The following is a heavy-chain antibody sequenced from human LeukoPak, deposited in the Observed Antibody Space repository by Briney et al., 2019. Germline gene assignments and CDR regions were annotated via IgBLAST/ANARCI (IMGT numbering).Heavy chain of an antibody. CDR1: GFTFSSYA. J-gene: IGHJ4*02. Sequence: GGSLRLSCTASGFTFSSYARSWVRQAAGKGLEWVSAICGSGGSTYYADPVKGRFTISRYNSKSPLYMRMNSLRAEDTAVYYCAKYRKGIAAAGPFDYWGQGTLVTVSS. CDR3: AKYRKGIAAAGPFDY. D-gene: IGHD6-13*01. V-gene: IGHV3-23*01. CDR2: ICGSGGST.